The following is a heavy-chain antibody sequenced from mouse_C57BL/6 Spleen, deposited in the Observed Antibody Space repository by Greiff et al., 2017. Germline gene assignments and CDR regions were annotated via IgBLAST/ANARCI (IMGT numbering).Heavy chain of an antibody. CDR2: INPSNGGT. D-gene: IGHD2-3*01. CDR3: AISWDGYYPYYLDY. Sequence: QVQLQQPGTELVKPGASVKLSCKASGYTFTSYWMHWVKQRPGQGLEWIGNINPSNGGTNYNEKFKSEATLTVDKSSSTAYMQLSSLTSVDSAVYYCAISWDGYYPYYLDYGGQGTTLTVSS. CDR1: GYTFTSYW. J-gene: IGHJ2*01. V-gene: IGHV1-53*01.